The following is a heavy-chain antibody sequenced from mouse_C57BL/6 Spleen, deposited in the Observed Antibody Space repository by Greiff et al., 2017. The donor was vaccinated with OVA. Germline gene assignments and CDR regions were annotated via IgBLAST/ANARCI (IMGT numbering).Heavy chain of an antibody. CDR1: GYAFSSSW. CDR2: IYPGDGDT. CDR3: ARSGGFAY. V-gene: IGHV1-82*01. J-gene: IGHJ3*01. Sequence: VQLQQSGPELVKPGASVKISCKASGYAFSSSWMNWVKQRPGKCLEWIGRIYPGDGDTNYNGKFKGKATLTADKSSSTAYMQLSSLTSEDSAVYFCARSGGFAYWGQGTLVTVSA. D-gene: IGHD4-1*01.